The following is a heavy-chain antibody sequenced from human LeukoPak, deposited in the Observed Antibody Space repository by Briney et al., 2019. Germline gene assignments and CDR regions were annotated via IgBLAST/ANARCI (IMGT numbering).Heavy chain of an antibody. CDR2: MNPNSGST. CDR1: GYTFTNYD. CDR3: ARGLVINVFDI. V-gene: IGHV1-8*01. J-gene: IGHJ3*02. D-gene: IGHD2-2*01. Sequence: GASVKVSCKSSGYTFTNYDINWVRQATGQGLEWMGWMNPNSGSTGYAQKFQGRVTMTRNTSISTAYMELSSQTSEDTAVFYCARGLVINVFDIWGQGTMVTVSS.